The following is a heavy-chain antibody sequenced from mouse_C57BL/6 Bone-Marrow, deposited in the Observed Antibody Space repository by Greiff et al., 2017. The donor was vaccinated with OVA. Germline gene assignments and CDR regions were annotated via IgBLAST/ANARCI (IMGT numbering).Heavy chain of an antibody. J-gene: IGHJ3*01. CDR3: ARGGAYYSNSWFAY. V-gene: IGHV3-6*01. CDR1: GYSITSGYY. Sequence: EVQVVESGPGLVKPSQSLSLTCSVTGYSITSGYYWNWIRQFPGNKLEWMGYISYDGSNNYNPSLKNRISITRDTSKNQFFLKLNSVTTEDTATYYCARGGAYYSNSWFAYWGQGTLVTVSA. D-gene: IGHD2-5*01. CDR2: ISYDGSN.